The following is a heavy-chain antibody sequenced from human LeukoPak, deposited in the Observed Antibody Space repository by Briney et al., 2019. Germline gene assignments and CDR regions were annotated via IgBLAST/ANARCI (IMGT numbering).Heavy chain of an antibody. CDR3: ARGSYFGSGNYFDY. CDR1: GFTFSSYS. D-gene: IGHD3-10*01. CDR2: ISSSSSTI. V-gene: IGHV3-48*01. J-gene: IGHJ4*02. Sequence: GGSLRLSCAASGFTFSSYSMNWVRQAPGKGLEWVSYISSSSSTIYYADSVKGRFTISREKAKNSLYLQMNSLRAEDTAVYYCARGSYFGSGNYFDYWGQGTLVTVSS.